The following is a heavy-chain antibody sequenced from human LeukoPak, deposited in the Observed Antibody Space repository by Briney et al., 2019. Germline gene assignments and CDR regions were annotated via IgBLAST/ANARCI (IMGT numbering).Heavy chain of an antibody. D-gene: IGHD6-13*01. Sequence: NPSGTLSLTCAVSGGSISSSNWWSWVRQPPGKGLEWIGEIYHSGSTNYNPSLKSRVTISVDKSKNQFSLKLSSVTAADTAVYYCARAHSDEGIAAAGTHGGHYYYYYGMDVWGQGTTVTVSS. CDR1: GGSISSSNW. CDR2: IYHSGST. J-gene: IGHJ6*02. V-gene: IGHV4-4*02. CDR3: ARAHSDEGIAAAGTHGGHYYYYYGMDV.